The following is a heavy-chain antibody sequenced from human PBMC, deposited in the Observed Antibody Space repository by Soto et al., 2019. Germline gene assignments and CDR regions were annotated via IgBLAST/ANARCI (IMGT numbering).Heavy chain of an antibody. D-gene: IGHD6-19*01. CDR1: GYTLTGYY. CDR3: VRARQWAFDY. J-gene: IGHJ4*02. Sequence: GAPVKVSCKASGYTLTGYYMHWVRQAPGQGLEWMGWINPNSGGTNYAQKFQGWVTMTRDTSISTAYMELSRLRSDDTAVFYCVRARQWAFDYWGQGTLVTVSS. V-gene: IGHV1-2*04. CDR2: INPNSGGT.